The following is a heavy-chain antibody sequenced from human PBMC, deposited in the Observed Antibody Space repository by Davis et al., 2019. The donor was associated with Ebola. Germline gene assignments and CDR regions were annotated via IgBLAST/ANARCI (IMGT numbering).Heavy chain of an antibody. CDR2: INPNSCGT. J-gene: IGHJ6*04. D-gene: IGHD2-21*02. Sequence: ASVKVSCKASGYTFTGYYMHWVRQAPGQGLEWMGRINPNSCGTNYAQKFQGRVTMTRDTSISTSYMELSRLRSDDTAVYYCARVRYCGGDCSKYYYYGMDVWGKGTTVTVSS. CDR1: GYTFTGYY. CDR3: ARVRYCGGDCSKYYYYGMDV. V-gene: IGHV1-2*06.